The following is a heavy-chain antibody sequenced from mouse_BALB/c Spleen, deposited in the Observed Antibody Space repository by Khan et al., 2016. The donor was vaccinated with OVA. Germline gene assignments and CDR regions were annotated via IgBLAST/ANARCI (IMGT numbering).Heavy chain of an antibody. CDR1: GYTFTDYA. CDR2: ISTYSGNT. Sequence: QVQLQQSGPELVRPGVSVKISCKGSGYTFTDYAMYGVKQSHAKSLEWIGLISTYSGNTNYNQKFRGKATMTVDKSSSTAYMELARLTSEDSAISYCARPAYDGYYDFWGQGTTLTVSS. V-gene: IGHV1S137*01. D-gene: IGHD2-3*01. J-gene: IGHJ2*01. CDR3: ARPAYDGYYDF.